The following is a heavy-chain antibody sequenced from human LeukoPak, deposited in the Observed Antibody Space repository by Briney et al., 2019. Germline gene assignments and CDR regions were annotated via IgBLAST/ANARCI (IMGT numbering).Heavy chain of an antibody. D-gene: IGHD1-26*01. V-gene: IGHV4-34*01. CDR2: VNHSGST. J-gene: IGHJ4*02. Sequence: SETLSLTCAVYGGSFSGYYWSWIRQPPGKGLEWIGEVNHSGSTNYNPSLKSRVTISVDTSKNQFSLKLSSVTAADTAVYYCARFNSGSYQHYFDYWGQGTLVTVSS. CDR3: ARFNSGSYQHYFDY. CDR1: GGSFSGYY.